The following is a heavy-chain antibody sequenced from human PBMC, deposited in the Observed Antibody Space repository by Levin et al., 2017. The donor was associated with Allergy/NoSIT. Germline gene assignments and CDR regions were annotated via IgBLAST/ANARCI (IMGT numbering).Heavy chain of an antibody. CDR2: IWYDGSNK. D-gene: IGHD3-22*01. Sequence: GGSLRLSCAASGFTFSSYGMHWVRQAPGKGLEWVAVIWYDGSNKYYADSVKGRFTISRDNSKNTLYLQMNSLRAEDTAVYYCARALGDYYDSSGYCDYWGQGTLVTVSS. V-gene: IGHV3-33*01. J-gene: IGHJ4*02. CDR1: GFTFSSYG. CDR3: ARALGDYYDSSGYCDY.